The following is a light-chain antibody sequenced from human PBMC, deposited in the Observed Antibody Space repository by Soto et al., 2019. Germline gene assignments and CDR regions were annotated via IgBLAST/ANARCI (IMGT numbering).Light chain of an antibody. CDR3: QHYMRYVET. J-gene: IGKJ3*01. CDR2: MAS. V-gene: IGKV3-15*01. Sequence: RKRSLTTVSGSKGNRATXSCRASQSWRSSWAWYQQKPGHAPKLLIYMASTRPSGIPARFSGSGSGTEFTLTISSLQSEDFAIYYCQHYMRYVETFAHGTKLDI. CDR1: QSWRSS.